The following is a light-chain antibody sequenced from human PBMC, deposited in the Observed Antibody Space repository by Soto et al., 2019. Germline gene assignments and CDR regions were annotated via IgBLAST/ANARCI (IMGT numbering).Light chain of an antibody. Sequence: EIVMTQSPATLSVSPGERATLSCRASQSVSSNLAWYQQTPGQAPRLLIYGASTRATGIPARFSGSGSGTEFTLTICSLQSEDFAVYNCQQYNKWPRTFGQGTKVDIK. CDR1: QSVSSN. CDR2: GAS. CDR3: QQYNKWPRT. J-gene: IGKJ1*01. V-gene: IGKV3-15*01.